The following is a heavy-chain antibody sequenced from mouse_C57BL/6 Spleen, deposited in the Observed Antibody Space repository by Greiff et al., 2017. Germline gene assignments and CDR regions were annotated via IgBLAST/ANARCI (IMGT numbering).Heavy chain of an antibody. CDR2: IWRGGST. CDR3: AKNSTGEGTIAMDY. Sequence: QVQLQQSGPGLVQPSQSLSITCTVSGFSLTSYGVHWVRQSPGKGLEWLGVIWRGGSTDYTAAFMSRLSITKDNSKSQVFFKMNSLQADDTAIYYCAKNSTGEGTIAMDYWGQGTSVTVSS. CDR1: GFSLTSYG. J-gene: IGHJ4*01. D-gene: IGHD4-1*02. V-gene: IGHV2-5*01.